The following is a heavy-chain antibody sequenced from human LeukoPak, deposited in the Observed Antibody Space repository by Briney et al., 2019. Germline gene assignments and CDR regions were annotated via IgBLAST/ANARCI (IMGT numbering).Heavy chain of an antibody. D-gene: IGHD3-22*01. Sequence: PGTSLRLSCAPSGFIFSNFGMHWVRQAPGKGLEWVAVIWYDGSKKYYADSVKGRFTISRDNSKHTLYLQMNSLRAEDTAVYYCASGLYERRAYPDYRGQGTLVTVSS. J-gene: IGHJ4*02. CDR2: IWYDGSKK. CDR3: ASGLYERRAYPDY. CDR1: GFIFSNFG. V-gene: IGHV3-33*01.